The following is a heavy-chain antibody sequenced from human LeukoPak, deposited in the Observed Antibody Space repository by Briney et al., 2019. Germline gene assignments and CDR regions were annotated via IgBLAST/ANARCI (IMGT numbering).Heavy chain of an antibody. D-gene: IGHD6-19*01. CDR1: GFTVSSNY. V-gene: IGHV3-53*04. CDR3: VNLGQWLVPDYYCGMDV. Sequence: GGSLRLSCAASGFTVSSNYMSWVRQAPGKGLEWVSVIYSGGSTYYADSVKGRFTISRHNSKNTLYLQMSSLRPEDTAVYYCVNLGQWLVPDYYCGMDVWGQGTTVTVSS. J-gene: IGHJ6*02. CDR2: IYSGGST.